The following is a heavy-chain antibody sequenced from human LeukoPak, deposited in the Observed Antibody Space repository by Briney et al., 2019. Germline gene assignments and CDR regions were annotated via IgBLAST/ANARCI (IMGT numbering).Heavy chain of an antibody. D-gene: IGHD1-26*01. CDR2: IYTSGST. Sequence: PSETLSLTCTVSGGSISSGSYYWSWIRQPAGKGLEWIGRIYTSGSTNYNPSLKSRVTISVDTSKNQFSLKLSSVTAADTAVYYCARLAGTNGPFDYWGQGTLVTVSS. V-gene: IGHV4-61*02. CDR1: GGSISSGSYY. J-gene: IGHJ4*02. CDR3: ARLAGTNGPFDY.